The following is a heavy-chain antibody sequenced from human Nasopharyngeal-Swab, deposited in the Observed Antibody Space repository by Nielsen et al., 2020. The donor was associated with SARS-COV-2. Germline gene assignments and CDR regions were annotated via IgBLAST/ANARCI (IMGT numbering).Heavy chain of an antibody. CDR1: GFTFSSYG. J-gene: IGHJ3*02. CDR3: SRDLPAMANDAFDI. V-gene: IGHV3-33*01. CDR2: IWYDGSNK. Sequence: GESLKISCAASGFTFSSYGMHWVRQAPGKGLEWVAVIWYDGSNKYYAESVKGRFTISRDNSKNTLYLQMNSLRADDTAVYYCSRDLPAMANDAFDIWGQGTMVTVSS. D-gene: IGHD5-18*01.